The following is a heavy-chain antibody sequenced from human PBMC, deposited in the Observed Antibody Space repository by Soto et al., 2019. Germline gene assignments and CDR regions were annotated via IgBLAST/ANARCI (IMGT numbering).Heavy chain of an antibody. CDR2: MNPDNGKT. CDR3: ASPLCSSTRCGPYFFDS. V-gene: IGHV1-8*01. J-gene: IGHJ4*02. Sequence: GASVKVSCKASGYTFTSNDINWVRQAPGQGPEWMGWMNPDNGKTGFAQKFQGRITMTRNTSISSVYMELSSLRSDDTAVYFCASPLCSSTRCGPYFFDSWGQGSLVTLSS. D-gene: IGHD2-2*01. CDR1: GYTFTSND.